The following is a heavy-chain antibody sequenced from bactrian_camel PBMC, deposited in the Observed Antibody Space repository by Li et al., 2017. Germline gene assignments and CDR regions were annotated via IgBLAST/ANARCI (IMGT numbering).Heavy chain of an antibody. V-gene: IGHV3S5*01. Sequence: HVQLVESGGGLVQPGGSLRLSCVASGFTFSNHYMSWVRQAPGKGLEWVSYINPDGSGSNYADSVRGRFTISRDNAKNTVYLQMNSLKPEDAAVYNCVRDSLSLRSTVGDYWGQGTQVTVS. J-gene: IGHJ4*01. CDR3: VRDSLSLRSTVGDY. CDR2: INPDGSGS. D-gene: IGHD5*01. CDR1: GFTFSNHY.